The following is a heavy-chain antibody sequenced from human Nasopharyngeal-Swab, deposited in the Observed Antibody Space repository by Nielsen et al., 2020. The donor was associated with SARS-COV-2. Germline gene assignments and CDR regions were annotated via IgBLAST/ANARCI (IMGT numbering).Heavy chain of an antibody. V-gene: IGHV1-69*13. CDR1: GGTFSSYA. CDR3: ATYSSGWYVSDY. D-gene: IGHD6-19*01. CDR2: IIPIFGTA. Sequence: SVKVSCKASGGTFSSYAISWVRQAPGQGLEWMGGIIPIFGTANYAQKFQGRVTITADESTSTAYMELGSLRSEDTAVYYCATYSSGWYVSDYWGQGTLVTVSS. J-gene: IGHJ4*02.